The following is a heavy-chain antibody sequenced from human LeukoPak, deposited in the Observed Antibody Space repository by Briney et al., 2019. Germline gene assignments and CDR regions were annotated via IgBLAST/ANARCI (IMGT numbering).Heavy chain of an antibody. J-gene: IGHJ4*02. V-gene: IGHV3-23*01. Sequence: AGGSLRLSCAASGFTLRSYAMGWVRQAPGKGLEGGSTISGSGAYTYYADSVKGRFTISRDNSKNTLYLQMNSLRAEDPAVYVCARAYCSGGSCCYFDYWGQGTLVTVCS. D-gene: IGHD2-15*01. CDR2: ISGSGAYT. CDR1: GFTLRSYA. CDR3: ARAYCSGGSCCYFDY.